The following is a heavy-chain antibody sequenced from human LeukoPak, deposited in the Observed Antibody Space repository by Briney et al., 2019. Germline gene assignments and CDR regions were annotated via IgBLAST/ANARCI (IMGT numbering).Heavy chain of an antibody. V-gene: IGHV3-53*01. Sequence: GGSLRLSCVASGFIVSSNYMTWVRQAPGKGLEWVSVIYSGGSTYYAVSVKGRFTISRDNSKNTLYLQVNILRAEDTAVYYCAREYYYGSGSYGWGQGTLVTVSS. D-gene: IGHD3-10*01. CDR1: GFIVSSNY. J-gene: IGHJ4*02. CDR2: IYSGGST. CDR3: AREYYYGSGSYG.